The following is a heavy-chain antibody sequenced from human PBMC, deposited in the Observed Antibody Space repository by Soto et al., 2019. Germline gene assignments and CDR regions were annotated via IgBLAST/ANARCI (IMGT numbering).Heavy chain of an antibody. J-gene: IGHJ3*01. Sequence: PGGSLRLSCVASGLTLSDYYMTWIRQAPGRGLEWVAYISSNTKMIFYPDSVKGRFTISSDNAKNALFLEMSGLRVEDTATYYCAGSGPIPAYDSSGYRKYGFSVWGQGTEVTVSS. CDR2: ISSNTKMI. CDR3: AGSGPIPAYDSSGYRKYGFSV. V-gene: IGHV3-11*01. D-gene: IGHD3-22*01. CDR1: GLTLSDYY.